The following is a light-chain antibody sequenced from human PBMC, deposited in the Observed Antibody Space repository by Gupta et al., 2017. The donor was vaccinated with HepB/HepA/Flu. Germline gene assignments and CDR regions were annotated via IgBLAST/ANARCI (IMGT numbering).Light chain of an antibody. V-gene: IGKV3-11*01. CDR1: QSVSSY. J-gene: IGKJ3*01. CDR2: DAS. CDR3: QQRSNWPPFT. Sequence: EIVLTQSPATLSLSPGERATLSCRASQSVSSYLVWYQQKPGQAPRLLIYDASKRATGITARLSGSGSGTDFTLTIRSLEPEDFAVYYCQQRSNWPPFTFGPGTKVDIK.